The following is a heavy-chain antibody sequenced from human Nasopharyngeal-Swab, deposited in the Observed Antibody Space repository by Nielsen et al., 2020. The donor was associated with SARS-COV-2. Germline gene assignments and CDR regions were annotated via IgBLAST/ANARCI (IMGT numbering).Heavy chain of an antibody. Sequence: ASVKVSCKASGYTFNTYYMHWVRQVPGQGLEWMGVLDPTNGGTTYAQRFQGRVTMTRDTSTTTVYMEVSSLRSDDTAVYYCGRGGSGTTSSYYYHYGMDVWGQGTTVTVSS. V-gene: IGHV1-46*02. D-gene: IGHD1-1*01. J-gene: IGHJ6*02. CDR2: LDPTNGGT. CDR3: GRGGSGTTSSYYYHYGMDV. CDR1: GYTFNTYY.